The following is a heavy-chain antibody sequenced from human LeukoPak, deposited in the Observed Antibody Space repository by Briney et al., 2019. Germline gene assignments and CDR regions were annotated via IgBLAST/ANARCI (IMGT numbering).Heavy chain of an antibody. CDR1: GGSISSGGYY. Sequence: PSETLSLTCTVSGGSISSGGYYWSWIRQPPGKGLEWIGRIYTSGSTNYNPSLKSRVTMSVDTSKNQFSLKLSSVTAADTAVYYCARDFINSLDYWGQGTLVTVSS. D-gene: IGHD2-21*01. J-gene: IGHJ4*02. V-gene: IGHV4-61*02. CDR2: IYTSGST. CDR3: ARDFINSLDY.